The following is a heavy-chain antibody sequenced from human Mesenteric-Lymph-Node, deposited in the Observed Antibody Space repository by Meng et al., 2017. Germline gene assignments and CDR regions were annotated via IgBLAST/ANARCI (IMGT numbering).Heavy chain of an antibody. D-gene: IGHD3-10*01. V-gene: IGHV4-59*08. CDR1: GGSISSYY. CDR2: IYYSGST. J-gene: IGHJ4*02. CDR3: ARQSGYFDY. Sequence: VHLQESGPGLVTPSETLPLTCTVSGGSISSYYWSWIRQPPGKGLEWIGHIYYSGSTNYNPSLKSRVTISVDTSKNQFSLKLSSVTATDTAAYYCARQSGYFDYWGQGTLVTVSS.